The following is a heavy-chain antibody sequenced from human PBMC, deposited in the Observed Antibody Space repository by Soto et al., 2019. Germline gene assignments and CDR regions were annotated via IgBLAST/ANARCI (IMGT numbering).Heavy chain of an antibody. V-gene: IGHV4-59*01. CDR2: VYYSGNT. CDR1: GGSISGYY. Sequence: QVQLQESGPGLVKPSETLSLTCTVSGGSISGYYWSWIRRPPGKGLEFIGNVYYSGNTNYNPSLKSRVTMSVDTSKNQFSLKLRSVTAADTAVYYCVRGSGSTFDYWGQGTLVTVSS. D-gene: IGHD3-10*01. J-gene: IGHJ4*02. CDR3: VRGSGSTFDY.